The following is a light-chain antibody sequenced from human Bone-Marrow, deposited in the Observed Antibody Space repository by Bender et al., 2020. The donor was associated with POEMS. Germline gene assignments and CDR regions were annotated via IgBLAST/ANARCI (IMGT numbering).Light chain of an antibody. Sequence: QSALTQPASVSGSPGQSITISCTGTSSDIGAYDYVTWYQHHPGNAPRLMVYDVSNRPSGVSHRFSGSKSGNTASLTISGLQAEDEADYYCCSYAASGTHVLFGGGTKLTVL. CDR3: CSYAASGTHVL. J-gene: IGLJ2*01. CDR2: DVS. CDR1: SSDIGAYDY. V-gene: IGLV2-14*03.